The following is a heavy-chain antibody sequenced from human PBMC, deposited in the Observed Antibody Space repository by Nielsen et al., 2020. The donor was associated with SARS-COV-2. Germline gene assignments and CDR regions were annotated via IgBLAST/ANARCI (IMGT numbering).Heavy chain of an antibody. Sequence: WIRQPPGKGLEWIGYIYYSGSTNYNPSLKSRVTISVDTSKNQFSLKLSSVTAADTAVYYCARGRPKSSLIAARLHNWFDPWGQGTLVTVSS. CDR2: IYYSGST. D-gene: IGHD6-6*01. CDR3: ARGRPKSSLIAARLHNWFDP. J-gene: IGHJ5*02. V-gene: IGHV4-59*01.